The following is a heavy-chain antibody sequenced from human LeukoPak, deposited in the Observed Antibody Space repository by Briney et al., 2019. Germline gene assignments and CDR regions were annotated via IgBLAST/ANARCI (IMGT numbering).Heavy chain of an antibody. D-gene: IGHD2-2*01. J-gene: IGHJ4*02. Sequence: GGSLRLSCVASGFTFSDHWMSWVRRAPGKGLEWVANIKEDGSREYYVDSVKGRFTISRDNAKNPLYLQMNSLRAEDTAVYYCARARIVVVPAAIYWGQGTLVTVSS. V-gene: IGHV3-7*03. CDR3: ARARIVVVPAAIY. CDR2: IKEDGSRE. CDR1: GFTFSDHW.